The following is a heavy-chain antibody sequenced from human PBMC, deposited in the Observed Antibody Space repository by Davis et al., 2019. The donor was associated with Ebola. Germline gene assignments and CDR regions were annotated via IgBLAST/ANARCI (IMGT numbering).Heavy chain of an antibody. Sequence: AASVKVSCQVSGYTLSDFSLHWVRQAPGKGLEWMGGFDTADGETIYAQKFQGRLTMTEDTSTDTAYMELSSLRSEDTAVYYCAADYSGSHLYNWFDHWGQGTLVTVSS. D-gene: IGHD6-6*01. CDR2: FDTADGET. J-gene: IGHJ5*02. V-gene: IGHV1-24*01. CDR3: AADYSGSHLYNWFDH. CDR1: GYTLSDFS.